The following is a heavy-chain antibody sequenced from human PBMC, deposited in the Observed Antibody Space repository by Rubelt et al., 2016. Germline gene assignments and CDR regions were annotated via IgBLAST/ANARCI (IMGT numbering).Heavy chain of an antibody. V-gene: IGHV4-38-2*02. D-gene: IGHD6-19*01. Sequence: QVQLQESGPGLGKPSETLSLTCTVSAYSISSGYYWGWIRQPPGKALEWLGSISHSGNTYYHPSLRSRVTISLATPKKQVSLKLSSVTAADTAGYYCARELGDSSGWYRDHWGQGTLVTVSS. CDR1: AYSISSGYY. J-gene: IGHJ4*02. CDR2: ISHSGNT. CDR3: ARELGDSSGWYRDH.